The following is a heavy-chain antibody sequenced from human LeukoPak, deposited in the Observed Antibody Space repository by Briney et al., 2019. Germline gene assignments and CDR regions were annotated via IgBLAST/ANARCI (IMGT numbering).Heavy chain of an antibody. V-gene: IGHV1-18*01. CDR1: GYTFTSYG. CDR2: ISAYNVNT. Sequence: ASVKVSCKASGYTFTSYGISWVRQAPGQGLEWMGWISAYNVNTNYAQKLQGRVTMTTDTSTSTAYMELRSLRSDDTAVYYCARADCTNGVCFVFDYWGQGTLVTVSS. D-gene: IGHD2-8*01. CDR3: ARADCTNGVCFVFDY. J-gene: IGHJ4*02.